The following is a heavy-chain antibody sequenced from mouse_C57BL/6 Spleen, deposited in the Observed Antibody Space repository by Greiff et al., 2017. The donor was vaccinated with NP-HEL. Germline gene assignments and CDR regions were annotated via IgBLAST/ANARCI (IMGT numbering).Heavy chain of an antibody. J-gene: IGHJ1*03. CDR1: GFSLTSYG. Sequence: VQVVESGPGLVAPSQSLSITCTVSGFSLTSYGVHWVRQPPGKGLEWLVVIWSDGSTTYNSALKSRLSISKDNSQSQVFLKMNYLQTDDTAMYYCARHMNYGRDWYFDVWGTGTTVTVSS. D-gene: IGHD1-1*01. CDR2: IWSDGST. CDR3: ARHMNYGRDWYFDV. V-gene: IGHV2-6-1*01.